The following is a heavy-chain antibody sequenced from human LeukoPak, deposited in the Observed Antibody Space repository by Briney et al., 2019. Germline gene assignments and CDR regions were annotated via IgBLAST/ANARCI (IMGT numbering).Heavy chain of an antibody. Sequence: TSETLSLTCAVYGGSFSGYYWSWIRQPPGKGLEWIGYIYYSGSTNYNPSLKSRVTISVDTSKNQFSLKLSSVTAADTAVYYCARRSYDYVIHWYFDLWGRGTLVTVSS. J-gene: IGHJ2*01. CDR3: ARRSYDYVIHWYFDL. V-gene: IGHV4-59*08. D-gene: IGHD3-16*01. CDR1: GGSFSGYY. CDR2: IYYSGST.